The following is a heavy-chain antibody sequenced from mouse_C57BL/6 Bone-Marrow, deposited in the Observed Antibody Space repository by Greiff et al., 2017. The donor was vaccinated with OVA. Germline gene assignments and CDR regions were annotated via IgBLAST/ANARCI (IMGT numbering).Heavy chain of an antibody. CDR2: IDPSDSYT. CDR3: ARDEYDGAWFAY. Sequence: QVQLQQPGAELVMPGASVKLSCKASGYTFTSYWMHWVKQRPGQGLEWIGEIDPSDSYTNYNQKFKGKSTLTVEKSSSTAYLQLSSLTSEDSAVYYCARDEYDGAWFAYWGQGTLVTVSA. J-gene: IGHJ3*01. CDR1: GYTFTSYW. D-gene: IGHD2-4*01. V-gene: IGHV1-69*01.